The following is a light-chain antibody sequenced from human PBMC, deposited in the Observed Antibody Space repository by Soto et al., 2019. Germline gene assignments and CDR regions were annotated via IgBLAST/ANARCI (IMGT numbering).Light chain of an antibody. CDR3: SAYTSRGTLVV. V-gene: IGLV2-14*01. Sequence: QSALTQPASVSGSPGQSITISCTGTSSDVGAHNYVSWYQQHPGKAPKLMIYEVSNRPSGVSNRFSGFKSGNTASLTISGLQAEDEADYYCSAYTSRGTLVVFGTGTKVTVL. CDR2: EVS. CDR1: SSDVGAHNY. J-gene: IGLJ1*01.